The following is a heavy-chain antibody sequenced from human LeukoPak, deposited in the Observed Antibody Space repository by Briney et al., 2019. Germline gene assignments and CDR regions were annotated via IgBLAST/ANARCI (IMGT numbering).Heavy chain of an antibody. Sequence: PGGSLRLSCAASGFTFDDYGMSWVRQAPGKGLEWVSGINWNGGSTGYADSVKGRFTISRDNAKNSLYLQMNSLRAEDTALYHCARDPVVVGATAPYYYYYGMDVWGQGTTVTVSS. D-gene: IGHD1-26*01. CDR3: ARDPVVVGATAPYYYYYGMDV. CDR1: GFTFDDYG. J-gene: IGHJ6*02. V-gene: IGHV3-20*01. CDR2: INWNGGST.